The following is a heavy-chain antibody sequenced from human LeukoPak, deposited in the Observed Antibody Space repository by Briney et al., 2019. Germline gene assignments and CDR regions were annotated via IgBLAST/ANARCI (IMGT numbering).Heavy chain of an antibody. CDR2: ISWNSGSI. CDR1: GFTFDDYA. V-gene: IGHV3-9*01. Sequence: GRSLRLSCAASGFTFDDYAMHWVRQAPGKGLEWVSGISWNSGSIGYADSVKGRLTISRDNAKNSLYLQMNSLRAEDTALYYCAKDMGGYSYGSPFDYWGQGTLVTVSS. CDR3: AKDMGGYSYGSPFDY. J-gene: IGHJ4*02. D-gene: IGHD5-18*01.